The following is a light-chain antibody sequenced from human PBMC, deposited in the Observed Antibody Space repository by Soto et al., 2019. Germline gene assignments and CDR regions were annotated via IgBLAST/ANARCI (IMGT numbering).Light chain of an antibody. CDR2: EVN. V-gene: IGLV2-8*01. CDR3: SSYGGNNNLV. J-gene: IGLJ2*01. CDR1: SSDVGGYNY. Sequence: QSALTQPPSAFGSPGQSVAISCTGTSSDVGGYNYVSWYQQHPGKAPKLMIYEVNKRPSGVPDRFSGSKSGNTASLTVSGLQAEDEADYYCSSYGGNNNLVFGGGTKLTVL.